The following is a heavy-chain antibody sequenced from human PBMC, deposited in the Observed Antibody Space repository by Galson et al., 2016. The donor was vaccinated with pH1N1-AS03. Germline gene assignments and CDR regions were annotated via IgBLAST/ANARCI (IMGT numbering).Heavy chain of an antibody. CDR3: ARDGPPQGISVAGSFDF. CDR1: GFPFSGYS. J-gene: IGHJ4*02. D-gene: IGHD6-19*01. CDR2: ISTSSSSI. V-gene: IGHV3-21*01. Sequence: SLRLSCAASGFPFSGYSMNWVRQAPGKGLEWVSFISTSSSSIYYADSVKGRFTISRDNAQNLLYLQMNSLRDEDTAVCYCARDGPPQGISVAGSFDFWGQGTLVTVSS.